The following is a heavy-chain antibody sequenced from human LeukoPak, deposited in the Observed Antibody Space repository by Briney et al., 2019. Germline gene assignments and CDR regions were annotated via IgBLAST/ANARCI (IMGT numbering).Heavy chain of an antibody. V-gene: IGHV4-61*05. CDR3: ARLTMVRGLINPFDY. D-gene: IGHD3-10*01. CDR2: IYYSGST. Sequence: SETLSLTCTVSGGSISSSSYYWGWIRQPPGKGLEWIGYIYYSGSTNYNPSLKSRVTISVDTSKHQFSLMLISVTAADTAVYYCARLTMVRGLINPFDYWGQGTLVTVSS. J-gene: IGHJ4*02. CDR1: GGSISSSSYY.